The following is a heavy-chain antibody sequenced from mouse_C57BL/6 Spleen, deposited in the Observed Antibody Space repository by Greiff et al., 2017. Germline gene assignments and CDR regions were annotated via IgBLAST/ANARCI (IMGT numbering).Heavy chain of an antibody. CDR3: ARGTTVVATWDFDY. J-gene: IGHJ2*01. Sequence: QVQLQQPGAELVRPGSSVKLSCKASGYTFTSYWMHWVKQRPIQGLEWIGNIDPSDSETHYNQKFKDKATLTVDKSSSTAYMQLSSLTSEDSAVYYCARGTTVVATWDFDYWGKGTTLTVAS. CDR1: GYTFTSYW. CDR2: IDPSDSET. D-gene: IGHD1-1*01. V-gene: IGHV1-52*01.